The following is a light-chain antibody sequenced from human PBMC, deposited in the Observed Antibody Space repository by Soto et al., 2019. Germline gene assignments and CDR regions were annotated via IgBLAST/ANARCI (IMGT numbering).Light chain of an antibody. Sequence: HSALTQPASVSGSPGQSITISCTGTSSDVWSYNLVSWYQQHPGTAPKLMIYEDSKRPSGVSNRFSGSKSGNTASLTIAGLQAEDEADYYCCSYAGSSTPVVFGGGTMLTVL. J-gene: IGLJ2*01. CDR3: CSYAGSSTPVV. CDR1: SSDVWSYNL. CDR2: EDS. V-gene: IGLV2-23*01.